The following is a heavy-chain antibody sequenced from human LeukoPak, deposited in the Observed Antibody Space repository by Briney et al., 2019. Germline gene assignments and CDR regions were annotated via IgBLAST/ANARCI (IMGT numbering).Heavy chain of an antibody. D-gene: IGHD3-22*01. CDR3: ARVPYSSGPSFDY. V-gene: IGHV4-30-4*01. CDR2: IYYSGST. Sequence: PSESVSLTCTASGVSISSGDYCWSWIRQPPGKGLEWIGYIYYSGSTYYNPSLKSRVTISVDTSKNQFSLKLSSVTAADAAVYYCARVPYSSGPSFDYWGQGTLVTVSS. J-gene: IGHJ4*02. CDR1: GVSISSGDYC.